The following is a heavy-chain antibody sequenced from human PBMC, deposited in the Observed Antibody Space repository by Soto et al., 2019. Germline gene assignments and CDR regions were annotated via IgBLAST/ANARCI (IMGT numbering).Heavy chain of an antibody. CDR2: INHSGST. CDR3: ARDQLLGYCSGGSCYAHYYYGMDV. V-gene: IGHV4-34*01. CDR1: GGSFSGYY. Sequence: QVQLQQWGAGLLKPSETLSLTCAVYGGSFSGYYWSWIRQPPGKRLEWIGEINHSGSTNYNPSLKSRVTISVDTSKNQCSLKLSSLTAADTAVYYCARDQLLGYCSGGSCYAHYYYGMDVWGQGTTVTVSS. D-gene: IGHD2-15*01. J-gene: IGHJ6*02.